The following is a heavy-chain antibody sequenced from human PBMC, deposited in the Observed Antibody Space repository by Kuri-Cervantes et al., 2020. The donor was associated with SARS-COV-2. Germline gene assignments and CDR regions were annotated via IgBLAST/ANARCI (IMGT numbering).Heavy chain of an antibody. Sequence: SETLSLTCTVSGYSISSGYYWGWIRQPPGKGLEWIGSIYHSGSTYYNPSLKSRVTISVDTSKNQFSLKLSSVTAADTAVYYCARTVTTTPDHWGQGTLVTVSS. CDR2: IYHSGST. CDR3: ARTVTTTPDH. D-gene: IGHD4-11*01. CDR1: GYSISSGYY. V-gene: IGHV4-38-2*02. J-gene: IGHJ4*02.